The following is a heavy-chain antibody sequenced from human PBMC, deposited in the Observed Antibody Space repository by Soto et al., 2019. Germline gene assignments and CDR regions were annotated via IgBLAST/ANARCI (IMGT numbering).Heavy chain of an antibody. CDR3: ARVAYYYYGMDV. CDR1: GFTFSSYG. Sequence: PGGSLRLSCAASGFTFSSYGMRWVRQAPGKGLEWVAVIWYDGSNKYYADSVKGRFTISRDNSKNTLYLQMNSLRAEDTAVYYCARVAYYYYGMDVWGQGTTVTVSS. CDR2: IWYDGSNK. V-gene: IGHV3-33*01. J-gene: IGHJ6*02.